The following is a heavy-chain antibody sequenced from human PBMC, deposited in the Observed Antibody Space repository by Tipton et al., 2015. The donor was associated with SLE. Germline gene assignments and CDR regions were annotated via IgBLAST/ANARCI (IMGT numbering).Heavy chain of an antibody. V-gene: IGHV4-38-2*02. D-gene: IGHD3-22*01. Sequence: TLSLTCTVSGYSISSGYYWGWIRQPPGKGLEWIGSIYHSGSTYYNPSLKSRVTISVDTSKNQFSLKLSSVTAADTAVYYCARDPRDSSGYPDAFDIWGQGTMVTVSS. CDR2: IYHSGST. CDR1: GYSISSGYY. CDR3: ARDPRDSSGYPDAFDI. J-gene: IGHJ3*02.